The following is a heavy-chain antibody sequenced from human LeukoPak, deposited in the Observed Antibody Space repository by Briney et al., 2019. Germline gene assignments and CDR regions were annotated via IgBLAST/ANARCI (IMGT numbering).Heavy chain of an antibody. D-gene: IGHD1-1*01. CDR3: TKGIYNWNDGTGLDY. CDR1: GFTFSGSA. Sequence: GGSLRLSCAASGFTFSGSAMHWVRQASGKGLEWVGRIRTKANSYATAYAASMKGRFTISRDDSKNTAYLQMNSLKTEDTAVYYCTKGIYNWNDGTGLDYWGQGTLVTVSS. J-gene: IGHJ4*02. V-gene: IGHV3-73*01. CDR2: IRTKANSYAT.